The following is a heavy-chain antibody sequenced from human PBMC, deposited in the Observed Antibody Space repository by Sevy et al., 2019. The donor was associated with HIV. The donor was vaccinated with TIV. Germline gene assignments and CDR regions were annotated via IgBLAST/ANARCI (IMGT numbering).Heavy chain of an antibody. Sequence: GGSLRLSCAASGFTFSSYSMNWVRQAPGKGLEWVSSISSSSSYIYYADSVKGRFIISKDNAKNSLYLQMNSLRAEDTAVYYCAGDYYDSSGFFDYWGQGTLVTVSS. D-gene: IGHD3-22*01. CDR2: ISSSSSYI. V-gene: IGHV3-21*01. CDR3: AGDYYDSSGFFDY. J-gene: IGHJ4*02. CDR1: GFTFSSYS.